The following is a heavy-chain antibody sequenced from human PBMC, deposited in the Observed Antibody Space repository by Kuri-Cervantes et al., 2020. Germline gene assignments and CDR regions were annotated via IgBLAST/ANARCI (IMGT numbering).Heavy chain of an antibody. D-gene: IGHD5-12*01. CDR1: GFSFSGYA. CDR2: ISYDGGNK. CDR3: YGSGYDDAFDI. J-gene: IGHJ3*02. V-gene: IGHV3-30*01. Sequence: GESLKISCAASGFSFSGYAMHWVRQAPGKGLEWVAAISYDGGNKYYADSVKGRFSISRDNSKNTLYLQMNSLRAEDTAVYYCYGSGYDDAFDIWGQGTMVTVSS.